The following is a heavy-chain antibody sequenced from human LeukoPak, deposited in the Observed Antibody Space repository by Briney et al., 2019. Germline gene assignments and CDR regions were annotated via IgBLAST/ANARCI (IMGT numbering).Heavy chain of an antibody. CDR3: GSGVQSFDP. CDR1: GYNFRAYY. V-gene: IGHV1-2*02. CDR2: IRPMTGDT. D-gene: IGHD3-10*01. J-gene: IGHJ5*02. Sequence: GASVKVSCKASGYNFRAYYIHWVRQAPGQGLEWLGYIRPMTGDTNYAQKFQDRVTFSMDTSTATAYMELRSLRSDDTAFYYSGSGVQSFDPWGQGTLVTVSS.